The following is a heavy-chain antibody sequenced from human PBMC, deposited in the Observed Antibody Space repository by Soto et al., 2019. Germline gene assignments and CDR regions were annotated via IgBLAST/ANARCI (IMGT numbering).Heavy chain of an antibody. Sequence: QVQLLQSGAEVNRPGASVKVSCRASGYTFTNYDVSWVRQAAGQGLEWMGWLSPANGKTKTTYRPQCGDRVRLPWDCSVATVLLEVFNLTYDHTAVYNCARGGTAYDDFWSDPGGDCIASCGQGTLVTVSS. CDR1: GYTFTNYD. CDR2: LSPANGKT. V-gene: IGHV1-8*01. CDR3: ARGGTAYDDFWSDPGGDCIAS. D-gene: IGHD3-3*01. J-gene: IGHJ5*01.